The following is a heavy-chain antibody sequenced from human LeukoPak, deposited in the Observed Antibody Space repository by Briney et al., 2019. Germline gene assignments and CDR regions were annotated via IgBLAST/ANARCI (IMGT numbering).Heavy chain of an antibody. D-gene: IGHD4-11*01. CDR1: GGSISSGDYY. CDR3: ARGDYSNYVTSS. J-gene: IGHJ5*02. CDR2: IYYSGST. V-gene: IGHV4-30-4*08. Sequence: SETLSLTCTVSGGSISSGDYYWSWIRQPPGKGLEWIGYIYYSGSTYYNPSLKSRVTISVDTSKNQFSLKLSSVTAADTAVYYCARGDYSNYVTSSWGQGTLVTVSS.